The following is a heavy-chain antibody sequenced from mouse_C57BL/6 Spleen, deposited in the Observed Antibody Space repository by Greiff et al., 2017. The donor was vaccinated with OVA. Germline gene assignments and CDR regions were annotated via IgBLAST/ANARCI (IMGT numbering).Heavy chain of an antibody. V-gene: IGHV5-17*01. D-gene: IGHD2-3*01. CDR3: ARPRDGYSAWVAY. CDR1: GFTFSDSG. Sequence: VQLKESGGGLVKPGGSLKLSCAASGFTFSDSGMHWVRQAPEKGLEWVAYISSGRGTIFYADTVTGRVTISRDNAKTTLFLHRTSLRSEDTAMDDCARPRDGYSAWVAYWGQGTLVTVSA. J-gene: IGHJ3*01. CDR2: ISSGRGTI.